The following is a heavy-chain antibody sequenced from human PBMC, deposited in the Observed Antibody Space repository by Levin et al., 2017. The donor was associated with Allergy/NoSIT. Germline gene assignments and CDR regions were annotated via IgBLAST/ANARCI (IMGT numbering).Heavy chain of an antibody. V-gene: IGHV3-64D*06. D-gene: IGHD3-10*01. CDR2: ISSNGGST. Sequence: PGGSLRLSCSASGFTFSSYAMHWVRQAPGKGLEYVSAISSNGGSTYYADSVKGRFTISRDNSKNTLYLQMSSLRAEDTAVYYCVKDPSTLWFGELTFDYWGQGTLVTVSS. CDR3: VKDPSTLWFGELTFDY. CDR1: GFTFSSYA. J-gene: IGHJ4*02.